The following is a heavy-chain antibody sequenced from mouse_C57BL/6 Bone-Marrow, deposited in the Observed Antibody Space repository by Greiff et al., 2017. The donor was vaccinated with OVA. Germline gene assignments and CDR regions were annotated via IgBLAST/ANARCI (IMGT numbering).Heavy chain of an antibody. CDR1: GYTFTSYW. CDR3: AREEITTGPY. J-gene: IGHJ3*01. V-gene: IGHV1-64*01. CDR2: IHPNSGST. Sequence: LQQPGAELVKPGASVKLSCKASGYTFTSYWMHWVKQRPGQGLEWIGMIHPNSGSTNYNEKFKSKATLTVDKSSSTAYMQLSSLTSEDSAVYYCAREEITTGPYWGQGTLVTVSA. D-gene: IGHD1-1*01.